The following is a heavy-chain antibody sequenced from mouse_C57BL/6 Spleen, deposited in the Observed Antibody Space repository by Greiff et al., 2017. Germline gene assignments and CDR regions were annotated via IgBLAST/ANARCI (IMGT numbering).Heavy chain of an antibody. CDR2: IYPRSGNT. J-gene: IGHJ1*03. Sequence: QVHVKQSGAELARPGASVKLSCKASGYTFTSYGISWVKQRTGQGLEWIGEIYPRSGNTYYNEKFKGKATLTADKSSSTAYMELRSLTSEDSAVYFCARSPLITSRYFDVWGTGTTVTVSS. CDR3: ARSPLITSRYFDV. V-gene: IGHV1-81*01. D-gene: IGHD1-1*01. CDR1: GYTFTSYG.